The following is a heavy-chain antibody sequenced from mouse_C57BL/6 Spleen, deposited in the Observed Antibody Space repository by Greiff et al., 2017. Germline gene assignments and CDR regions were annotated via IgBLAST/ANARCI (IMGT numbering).Heavy chain of an antibody. V-gene: IGHV1-15*01. Sequence: VQLQESGAELVRPGASVTLSCKASGYTFTDYEMHWVKQTPVHGLEWIGAIDPETGGTAYNQKFKGKAILTADKSSSTAYMELRSLTSEDSAVYYCTREAECWGQGTTLTVSS. CDR3: TREAEC. J-gene: IGHJ2*01. CDR2: IDPETGGT. CDR1: GYTFTDYE.